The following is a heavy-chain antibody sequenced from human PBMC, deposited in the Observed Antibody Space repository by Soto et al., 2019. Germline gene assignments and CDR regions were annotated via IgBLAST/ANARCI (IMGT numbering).Heavy chain of an antibody. V-gene: IGHV3-33*01. Sequence: QVQLVESGRGVVQPGRSLRLSCAASGFTFSNYGMHWVRQAPGKGLEWVALIWSDGSNKYYADSVKGLFTISRENSKNTVNQQINSVRAEDKGVYYCARGGYCTSTSSYPQRSGVKRRLYCYYSGMDVWGQGTTVTVSS. D-gene: IGHD2-2*03. CDR3: ARGGYCTSTSSYPQRSGVKRRLYCYYSGMDV. CDR2: IWSDGSNK. CDR1: GFTFSNYG. J-gene: IGHJ6*02.